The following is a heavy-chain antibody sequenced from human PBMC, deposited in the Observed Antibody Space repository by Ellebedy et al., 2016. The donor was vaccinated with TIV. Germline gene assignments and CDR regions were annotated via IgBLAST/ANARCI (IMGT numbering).Heavy chain of an antibody. CDR1: GGSFSGYY. V-gene: IGHV4-34*01. Sequence: SETLSLTCAVYGGSFSGYYWSWIRQPPGKGLEWIGEINHSGSTNYNPSLKSRVTISVDTSKNQFSLKLSSVTAADTAVYYCARRDILTGNQYFQHWGQGTLVTVSS. CDR2: INHSGST. J-gene: IGHJ1*01. CDR3: ARRDILTGNQYFQH. D-gene: IGHD3-9*01.